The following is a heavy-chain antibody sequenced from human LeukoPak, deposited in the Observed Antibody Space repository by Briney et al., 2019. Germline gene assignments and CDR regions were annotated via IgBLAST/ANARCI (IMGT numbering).Heavy chain of an antibody. CDR1: GFTFSSYS. D-gene: IGHD1-26*01. V-gene: IGHV3-48*02. CDR3: ARGLVGATLMADY. Sequence: GGSLRLSCAASGFTFSSYSMNWVRQAPGKGLEWVSHISSSSSTIYYADSVKGRFTISRDNAKSSLYLQMNSLRDEDTAVYYCARGLVGATLMADYWGQGTLVTVSS. CDR2: ISSSSSTI. J-gene: IGHJ4*02.